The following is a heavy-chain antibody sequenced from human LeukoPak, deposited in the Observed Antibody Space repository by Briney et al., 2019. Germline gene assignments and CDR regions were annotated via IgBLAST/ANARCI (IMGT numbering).Heavy chain of an antibody. CDR3: ARGGYSSSWYMDV. Sequence: QSGGSLRLSCAAPGFTFSSFWMHWVRQAPGQGLVWVSRIQSDGSSTDYADSVKGRFTISRDNAKNSLYLQMNSLRAEDTALYYCARGGYSSSWYMDVWGKGTTVTVSS. J-gene: IGHJ6*03. D-gene: IGHD6-13*01. CDR1: GFTFSSFW. CDR2: IQSDGSST. V-gene: IGHV3-74*01.